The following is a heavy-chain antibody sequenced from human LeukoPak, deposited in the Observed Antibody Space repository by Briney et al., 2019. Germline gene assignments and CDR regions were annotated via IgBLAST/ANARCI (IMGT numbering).Heavy chain of an antibody. Sequence: ASVKVSCKASGYTFTGYYMHWGRQAPGQGLGWMGRINPNSGVTNYAQKFQGRVAITRDPSVSTAYMKLSRLRSDDTAVYYCARGNSHMITFGGVINYWGEGTLVTVS. CDR2: INPNSGVT. V-gene: IGHV1-2*06. CDR1: GYTFTGYY. J-gene: IGHJ4*02. D-gene: IGHD3-16*01. CDR3: ARGNSHMITFGGVINY.